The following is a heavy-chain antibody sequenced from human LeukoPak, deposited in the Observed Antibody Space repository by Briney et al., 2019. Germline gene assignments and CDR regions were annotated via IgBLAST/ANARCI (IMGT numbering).Heavy chain of an antibody. V-gene: IGHV3-23*01. CDR3: AKARQIDDYFDY. J-gene: IGHJ4*02. CDR1: GFTFSSYA. Sequence: GGSLRLSCAASGFTFSSYAMSWVRQAPGKGLEWVSAISGSGGSTYYADSVKGRFTISRDSSKNTLYLQMNSLRAEDTAVYYCAKARQIDDYFDYWGQGTLVTVSS. CDR2: ISGSGGST.